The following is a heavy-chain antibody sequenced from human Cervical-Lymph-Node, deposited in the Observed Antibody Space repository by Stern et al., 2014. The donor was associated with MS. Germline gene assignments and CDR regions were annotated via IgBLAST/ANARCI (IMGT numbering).Heavy chain of an antibody. CDR2: ISNNSTHT. CDR3: ARARVGDYARSPHLDS. CDR1: GFTFSHYS. J-gene: IGHJ4*02. V-gene: IGHV3-21*01. Sequence: EVQLEESGGGLVKPGESLRLSCDASGFTFSHYSINWVRQAPGKGLEWISSISNNSTHTYYADSVESRSTIARDSAKDSVSLHMVSLRAEDTAVYYCARARVGDYARSPHLDSWGQGTLVTVSS. D-gene: IGHD4-17*01.